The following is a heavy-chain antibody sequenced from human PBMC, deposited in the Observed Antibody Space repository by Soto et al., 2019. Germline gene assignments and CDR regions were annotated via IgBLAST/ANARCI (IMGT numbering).Heavy chain of an antibody. J-gene: IGHJ4*02. CDR2: IYYSGIT. V-gene: IGHV4-59*11. D-gene: IGHD3-10*01. Sequence: SETLSLTCTVSGGYINSQYWSWLRQPPGKRLEWIGYIYYSGITHYNPSLKSRVTISVDTSKKQFSLNLSPVTAAHTAVYYCARQYYYDSGSYYTDYWGPGALVTVSS. CDR1: GGYINSQY. CDR3: ARQYYYDSGSYYTDY.